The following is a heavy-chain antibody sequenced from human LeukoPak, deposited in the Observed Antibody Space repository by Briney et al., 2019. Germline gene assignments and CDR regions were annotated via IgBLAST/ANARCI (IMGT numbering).Heavy chain of an antibody. CDR2: MYHRGHT. D-gene: IGHD3-10*01. V-gene: IGHV4-30-2*01. J-gene: IGHJ5*02. Sequence: SQTLSLTCAVSGGSITSGGYSWSWIRQPPGKALEWIGYMYHRGHTYYNPSLKSRVTISVDTSKNQFSLKLSSVTAADTAVYYCAREVWFGEFVQFNWFDPWGQGTLVTVSS. CDR1: GGSITSGGYS. CDR3: AREVWFGEFVQFNWFDP.